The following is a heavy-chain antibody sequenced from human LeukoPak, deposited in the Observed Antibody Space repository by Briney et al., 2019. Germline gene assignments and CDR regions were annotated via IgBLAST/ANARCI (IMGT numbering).Heavy chain of an antibody. Sequence: ASVKVSCKASGYTFTSYDINWVRQATGQGLEWMGWMNPNSGNTGYAQKFQGRVTITRNTSISTAYMELSSLRSEDTAVYYCARGRGHYDFWSGYPMDVWGKGTTVTVSS. CDR2: MNPNSGNT. CDR1: GYTFTSYD. V-gene: IGHV1-8*03. CDR3: ARGRGHYDFWSGYPMDV. D-gene: IGHD3-3*01. J-gene: IGHJ6*04.